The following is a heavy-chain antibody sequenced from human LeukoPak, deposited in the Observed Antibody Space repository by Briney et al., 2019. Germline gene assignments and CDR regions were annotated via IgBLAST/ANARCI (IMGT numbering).Heavy chain of an antibody. D-gene: IGHD3-22*01. Sequence: GGSLRLSCAASGFTFSSYWMNWVRQAPGKGLEWVSFISSSSTTIYYAASVKGRFTISRDNAKNSLYLQMNSLRDEDTAVYYCAGDRGYYFDYWGQGTLVTVSS. J-gene: IGHJ4*02. CDR2: ISSSSTTI. CDR3: AGDRGYYFDY. V-gene: IGHV3-48*02. CDR1: GFTFSSYW.